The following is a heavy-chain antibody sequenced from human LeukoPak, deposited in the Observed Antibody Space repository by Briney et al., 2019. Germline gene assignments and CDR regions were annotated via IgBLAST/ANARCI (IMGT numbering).Heavy chain of an antibody. CDR3: ATSLGPLAEY. Sequence: SQTLSLTCAISGDSVSSKSVTWNWNRQSPSRGLEWLGRTYYRSTWYNDYAVSVRGRITVNPDTSKNQFSLHLNSVTPEDTAVYYCATSLGPLAEYWGQGTLVTVSS. CDR1: GDSVSSKSVT. V-gene: IGHV6-1*01. J-gene: IGHJ4*02. CDR2: TYYRSTWYN. D-gene: IGHD7-27*01.